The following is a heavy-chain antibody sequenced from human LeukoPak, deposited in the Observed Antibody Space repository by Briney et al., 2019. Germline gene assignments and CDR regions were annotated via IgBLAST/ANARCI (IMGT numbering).Heavy chain of an antibody. D-gene: IGHD2-8*01. V-gene: IGHV3-23*01. CDR1: GFTFSTNG. J-gene: IGHJ5*02. CDR2: LSGSGSSV. CDR3: AKGLNWFDP. Sequence: GGSLRLSCVVSGFTFSTNGMSWVRQAPGKGLVWVSGLSGSGSSVYCADSVRGRLTTSRDNSRNTLYLQLDSLRADDTAVYYCAKGLNWFDPWGQGTPVIVSS.